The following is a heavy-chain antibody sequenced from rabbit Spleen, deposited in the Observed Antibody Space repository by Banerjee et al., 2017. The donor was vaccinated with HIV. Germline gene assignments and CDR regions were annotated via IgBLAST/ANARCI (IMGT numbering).Heavy chain of an antibody. J-gene: IGHJ6*01. CDR3: ARAIVPWLGLTRLDL. CDR1: GFSFSSSDY. CDR2: IYAAKGST. Sequence: QSLEESGGDLVKPGASLTLTCIASGFSFSSSDYICWVRQAPGKGLEWIGIIYAAKGSTDYASWVNGRFTISSDNAQSTVDLKMTSLTAADTATYFCARAIVPWLGLTRLDLWGPGTLVTVS. D-gene: IGHD4-1*01. V-gene: IGHV1S40*01.